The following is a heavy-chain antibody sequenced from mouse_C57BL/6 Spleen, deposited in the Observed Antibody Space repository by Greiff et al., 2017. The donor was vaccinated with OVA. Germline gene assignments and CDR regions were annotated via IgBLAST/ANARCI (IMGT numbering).Heavy chain of an antibody. CDR2: IDPSDSET. CDR3: ARQDCGNYLDY. D-gene: IGHD2-1*01. CDR1: GYTFTSYW. V-gene: IGHV1-52*01. J-gene: IGHJ2*01. Sequence: QVQLQQPGAELVRPGSSVKLSCKASGYTFTSYWMHWVKQRPIQGLEWIGNIDPSDSETHYNQKFKDKATLTVDKSSSTAYLQLSSLTSEDSAVYYCARQDCGNYLDYWGQGTTLTVSS.